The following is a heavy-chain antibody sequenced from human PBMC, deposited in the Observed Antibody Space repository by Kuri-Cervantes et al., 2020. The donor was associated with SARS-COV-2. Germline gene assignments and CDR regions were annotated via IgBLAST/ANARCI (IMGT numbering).Heavy chain of an antibody. CDR2: IIPIFGTA. CDR1: GYTFTGYY. J-gene: IGHJ6*02. CDR3: ARKGGEVGATLYGMDV. D-gene: IGHD1-26*01. Sequence: SVKVSCKASGYTFTGYYMHWVRQAPGQGLEWMGGIIPIFGTANYAQKFQGRVTITADESTSTAYMELSSLRSEDTAVYYCARKGGEVGATLYGMDVWGQGTTVTVSS. V-gene: IGHV1-69*13.